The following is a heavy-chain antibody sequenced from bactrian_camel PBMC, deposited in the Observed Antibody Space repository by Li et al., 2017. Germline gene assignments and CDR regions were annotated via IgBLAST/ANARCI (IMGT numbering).Heavy chain of an antibody. D-gene: IGHD4*01. CDR1: GYADCGYD. V-gene: IGHV3S67*01. CDR2: VNGGGGT. Sequence: DVQLVESGGGSVQPGGSLRLSCETSGYADCGYDMSWYRQAPGMEREFVAEVNGGGGTRYAESVKGRFTISQDNAKNTVYLEMNNLKPEDTAMYYCAAKTIEGSCSVVSAIDLWGTGTQVTVSS. J-gene: IGHJ4*01. CDR3: AAKTIEGSCSVVSAIDL.